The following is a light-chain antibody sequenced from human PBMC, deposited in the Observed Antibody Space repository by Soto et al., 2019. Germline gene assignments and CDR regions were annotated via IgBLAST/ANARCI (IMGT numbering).Light chain of an antibody. Sequence: EIVLTQSQGTLSLSPGKRATLSCRASQSISSSYLAWYQQIPGQAPRLLIYGASSRATGIPDRFSGSGSWAEFTLTISSLQPDDFATYCCQQYKSYWTFGQGTKVDIK. V-gene: IGKV3-20*01. CDR2: GAS. J-gene: IGKJ1*01. CDR3: QQYKSYWT. CDR1: QSISSSY.